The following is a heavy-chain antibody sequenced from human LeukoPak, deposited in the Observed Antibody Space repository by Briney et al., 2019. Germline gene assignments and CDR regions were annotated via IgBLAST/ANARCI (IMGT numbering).Heavy chain of an antibody. D-gene: IGHD1-26*01. CDR3: AREVGADYFDY. V-gene: IGHV1-2*02. Sequence: ASVKVSCKASGYTFSDYYMHWVRQAPGQGLEWMGWINPNSAGTKYEEKFQGRVTMTRDTSISTAYMELSRLRSDDTAVYYCAREVGADYFDYWGQGTLVTVSS. CDR2: INPNSAGT. J-gene: IGHJ4*02. CDR1: GYTFSDYY.